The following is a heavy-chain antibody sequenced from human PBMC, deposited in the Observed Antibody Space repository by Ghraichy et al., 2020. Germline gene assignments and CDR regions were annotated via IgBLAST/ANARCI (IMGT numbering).Heavy chain of an antibody. J-gene: IGHJ6*02. CDR1: GGSVSSGSYY. CDR3: ATTSVDTAIVDYYYYGMDV. Sequence: SETLSLTCTVSGGSVSSGSYYWSWIRQPPGKGLEWIGYIYYSGSTNYNPSLKSRVTISVDTSKNQFSLKLSSVTVADTAVYYCATTSVDTAIVDYYYYGMDVWGQGTTVTVSS. CDR2: IYYSGST. V-gene: IGHV4-61*01. D-gene: IGHD5-18*01.